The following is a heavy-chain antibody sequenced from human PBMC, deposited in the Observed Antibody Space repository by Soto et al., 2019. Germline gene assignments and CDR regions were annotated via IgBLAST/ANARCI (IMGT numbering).Heavy chain of an antibody. D-gene: IGHD3-22*01. CDR2: INPSGGST. J-gene: IGHJ3*02. Sequence: QVQLVQSGAEVKKPGASVKVSCKASGYTFTSYYMHWVRQAPGQGLAWMGIINPSGGSTSYAQKFQGRDTMTRDTSTSTVYMELSSLRSEDTAVYYCARVGDDSSGYYYEEAFDIWGQGTMVTVSS. V-gene: IGHV1-46*01. CDR1: GYTFTSYY. CDR3: ARVGDDSSGYYYEEAFDI.